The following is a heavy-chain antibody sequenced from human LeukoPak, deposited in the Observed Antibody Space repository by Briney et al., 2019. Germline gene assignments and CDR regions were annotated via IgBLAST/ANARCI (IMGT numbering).Heavy chain of an antibody. CDR2: ISAYNGNT. Sequence: ASVKVSCKASGYTFTSYGISWVRQAPGQGLEWMGWISAYNGNTNYAQKLQGRVTMTTDTSTSTAYMELRSLRSDDTAVYYCARGSQRLGVPAAMYGMDVWGKGTTVTVSS. J-gene: IGHJ6*04. CDR1: GYTFTSYG. CDR3: ARGSQRLGVPAAMYGMDV. V-gene: IGHV1-18*04. D-gene: IGHD2-2*01.